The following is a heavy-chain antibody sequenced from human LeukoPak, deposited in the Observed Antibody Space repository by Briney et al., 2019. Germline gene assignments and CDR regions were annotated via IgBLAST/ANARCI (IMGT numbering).Heavy chain of an antibody. V-gene: IGHV4-34*01. CDR1: GGSFSGYY. J-gene: IGHJ4*02. CDR2: INHSGST. Sequence: SETLSLTCAVYGGSFSGYYWSWIRQPPGKGLEWIGEINHSGSTNYNPTLKSRVTISVDTSTNRFSLKLSSATAADTAVYYCARALCFGEFSFDYWGQRTLVTVSS. CDR3: ARALCFGEFSFDY. D-gene: IGHD3-10*01.